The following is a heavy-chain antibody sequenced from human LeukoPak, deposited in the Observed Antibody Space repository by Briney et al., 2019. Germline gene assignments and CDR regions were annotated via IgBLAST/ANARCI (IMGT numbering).Heavy chain of an antibody. CDR3: ARTTRVTPDGRAEYFED. CDR2: RCDDGRD. CDR1: GVSISTSC. J-gene: IGHJ1*01. D-gene: IGHD4-11*01. Sequence: SETLSLTCTVSGVSISTSCWSWIRQSPGRGLEWVGYRCDDGRDLYNPSLRSRVSRVTISVDASERQFSLSLRSVTAADTAMYYCARTTRVTPDGRAEYFEDWGQGTLVIVSS. V-gene: IGHV4-59*03.